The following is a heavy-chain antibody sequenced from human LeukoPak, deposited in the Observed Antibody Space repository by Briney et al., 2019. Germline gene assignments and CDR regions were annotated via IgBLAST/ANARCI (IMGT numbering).Heavy chain of an antibody. V-gene: IGHV3-7*03. CDR2: IKQDGSEK. CDR1: GFTFGSYW. J-gene: IGHJ3*02. D-gene: IGHD3-16*02. Sequence: GGSLRLSCAASGFTFGSYWMSWVRQAPGKGLEWVANIKQDGSEKYYVDSVKGRFTISRDNAKNSLYLQMNSLRAEDTAVYYCARVSHGSYDYVWGSYRLGAFDIWGQGTMVTVSS. CDR3: ARVSHGSYDYVWGSYRLGAFDI.